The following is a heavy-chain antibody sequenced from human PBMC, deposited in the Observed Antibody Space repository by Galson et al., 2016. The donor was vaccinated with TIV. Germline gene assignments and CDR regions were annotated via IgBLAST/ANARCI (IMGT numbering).Heavy chain of an antibody. V-gene: IGHV1-18*01. CDR2: ISTYNGNT. CDR1: GYTFSNYG. D-gene: IGHD2/OR15-2a*01. Sequence: SVKVSCKASGYTFSNYGFGWVRQAPGQGLEWMGWISTYNGNTKYAQKFQGRVTLTTETSTSTASMELSSLSFEDTAVYYCASVAWFPGLSLDNWGQGTLVIVSS. J-gene: IGHJ4*02. CDR3: ASVAWFPGLSLDN.